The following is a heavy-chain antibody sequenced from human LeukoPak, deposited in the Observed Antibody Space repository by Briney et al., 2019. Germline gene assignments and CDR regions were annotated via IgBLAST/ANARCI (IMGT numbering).Heavy chain of an antibody. CDR3: ARFMVRGLIVDY. CDR1: GGSISSNDYY. V-gene: IGHV4-39*01. CDR2: IYYSGST. Sequence: PSETLSHTCTVSGGSISSNDYYWGWIRQPPGRGLEWIGNIYYSGSTFYNPSLKSRVTISVDTSKNQFSLKLSSVTAADTAVYYCARFMVRGLIVDYWGQGTLVTVSS. J-gene: IGHJ4*02. D-gene: IGHD3-10*01.